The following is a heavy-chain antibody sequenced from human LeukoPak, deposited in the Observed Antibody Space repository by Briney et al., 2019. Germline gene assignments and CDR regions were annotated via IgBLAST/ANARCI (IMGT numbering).Heavy chain of an antibody. CDR2: IYSGGST. J-gene: IGHJ4*02. Sequence: PGGSLRLSCAASGFTVSSNYMSWVRQAPGKGLEWVSVIYSGGSTYYADCVKGRFTISRDNSKNTLYLQMNSLRAEDTAVYYCARDSYGSGSYTSDHWGQGTLVTVSS. V-gene: IGHV3-53*01. CDR3: ARDSYGSGSYTSDH. D-gene: IGHD3-10*01. CDR1: GFTVSSNY.